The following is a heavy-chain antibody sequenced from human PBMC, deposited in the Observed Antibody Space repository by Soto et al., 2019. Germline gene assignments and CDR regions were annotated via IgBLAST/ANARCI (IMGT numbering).Heavy chain of an antibody. J-gene: IGHJ3*02. V-gene: IGHV4-59*01. CDR1: GASISSSY. Sequence: PSETLSLTCTVSGASISSSYWSRIRQSPGKGLEWIGYVYYSGSTKYNPSLKSRVTISVDTSKNQFSLKLSSVTDAVTAVYYCARGYYDSNGQSNTFDIWGQGTMVTVSS. D-gene: IGHD3-22*01. CDR2: VYYSGST. CDR3: ARGYYDSNGQSNTFDI.